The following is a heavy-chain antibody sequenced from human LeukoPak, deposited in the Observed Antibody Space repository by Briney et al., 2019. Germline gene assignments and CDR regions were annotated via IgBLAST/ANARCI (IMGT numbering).Heavy chain of an antibody. CDR1: GFTFSSYS. V-gene: IGHV3-48*04. CDR2: ISSSSSTI. D-gene: IGHD4-17*01. CDR3: ARDTGVTTVTTPFDY. Sequence: GGSLRLSCAASGFTFSSYSMNWVRQAPGKGLEWVSYISSSSSTIYYADSVKGRFTISRDNAKNSLYLQMNSLRAEDTAIYYCARDTGVTTVTTPFDYWGQGTLVTVSS. J-gene: IGHJ4*02.